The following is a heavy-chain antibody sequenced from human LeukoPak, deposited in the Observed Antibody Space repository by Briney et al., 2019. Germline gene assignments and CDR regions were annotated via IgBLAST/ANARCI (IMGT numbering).Heavy chain of an antibody. D-gene: IGHD5-24*01. J-gene: IGHJ2*01. V-gene: IGHV3-30*01. CDR2: ISYDGSNK. CDR3: AGGRSGPSWSPATIPWYFDL. CDR1: GFTFSSYA. Sequence: PGRSLRLSCAASGFTFSSYAMHWVRQAPGKGLEWVAVISYDGSNKYYADSVKGRFTISRDNSKNTLYLQMNSLRAEDTAVYYCAGGRSGPSWSPATIPWYFDLWGRGTLVTVSS.